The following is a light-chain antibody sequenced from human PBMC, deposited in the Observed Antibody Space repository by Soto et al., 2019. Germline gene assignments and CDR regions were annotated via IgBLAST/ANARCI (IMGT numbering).Light chain of an antibody. V-gene: IGKV3-15*01. CDR3: HQYSSWPLT. Sequence: EIVMTQSPATLSVSPGERATLSCRASQSISNNLAWYQQKPGRAPRLFIYDASTRATGIPARFSGSGSGTEFPLTISSLQSEDFAVYYCHQYSSWPLTFGGGTRVEIK. CDR1: QSISNN. J-gene: IGKJ4*01. CDR2: DAS.